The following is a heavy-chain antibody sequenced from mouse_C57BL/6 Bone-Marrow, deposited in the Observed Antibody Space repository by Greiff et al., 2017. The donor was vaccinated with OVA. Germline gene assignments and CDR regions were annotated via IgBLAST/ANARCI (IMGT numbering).Heavy chain of an antibody. Sequence: VQVVESGAELVRPGASVTLSCKASGYTFTDYEMHWVKQTPVHGLEWIGAIDPATGGTAYNQKFKGKAILTADKSSSTAYMALRSLTSEDSAVYYCTRTYYGSRSFAYWGQGTLVTVSA. CDR3: TRTYYGSRSFAY. D-gene: IGHD1-1*01. CDR2: IDPATGGT. J-gene: IGHJ3*01. CDR1: GYTFTDYE. V-gene: IGHV1-15*01.